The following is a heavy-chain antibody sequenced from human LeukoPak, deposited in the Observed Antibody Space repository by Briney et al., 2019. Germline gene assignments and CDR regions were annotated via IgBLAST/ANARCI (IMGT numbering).Heavy chain of an antibody. J-gene: IGHJ4*02. CDR3: ARSAVAGTSDY. D-gene: IGHD6-19*01. CDR1: GFTFSSYA. Sequence: PGGSLRLSCAASGFTFSSYAMSWVRQAPGKGLEWVSVIYSGGSTYYADSVKGRFTISRDNSKNTLYLQMNSLRAEDTAVYYCARSAVAGTSDYWGQGTLVTVSS. V-gene: IGHV3-66*01. CDR2: IYSGGST.